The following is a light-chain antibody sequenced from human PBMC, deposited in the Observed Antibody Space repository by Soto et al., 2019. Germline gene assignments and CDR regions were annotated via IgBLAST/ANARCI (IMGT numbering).Light chain of an antibody. Sequence: EIVLTQSPGTLSLSPGEGATLSCRASQSINSFLAWYQQRRGQAPRLLIHGASNRATGIPDRFSGSGSGTDFTLTISRLEPEDFAVYYCQQYNNWPRSFGPGTKVDIK. CDR2: GAS. J-gene: IGKJ3*01. CDR3: QQYNNWPRS. V-gene: IGKV3-20*01. CDR1: QSINSF.